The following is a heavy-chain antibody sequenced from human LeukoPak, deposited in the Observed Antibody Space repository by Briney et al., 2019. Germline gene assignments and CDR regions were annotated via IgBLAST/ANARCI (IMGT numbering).Heavy chain of an antibody. CDR1: GGSISSSHW. V-gene: IGHV4-4*02. J-gene: IGHJ5*02. CDR2: SYQTGFT. CDR3: ARFGSGSYYNWFDP. Sequence: SETLSLTCAVSGGSISSSHWWSWVRQPPGGGLEWIGESYQTGFTNYNSSLKSRVTISVDKSKNQFSLKLNSVTAADTAVYYCARFGSGSYYNWFDPWGQGTLVTVSS. D-gene: IGHD3-10*01.